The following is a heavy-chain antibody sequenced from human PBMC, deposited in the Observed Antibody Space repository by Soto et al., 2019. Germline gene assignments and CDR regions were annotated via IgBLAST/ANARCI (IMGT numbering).Heavy chain of an antibody. CDR2: INPSGGST. D-gene: IGHD6-13*01. CDR3: AGPGIAAAGTLNFDY. V-gene: IGHV1-46*01. J-gene: IGHJ4*02. Sequence: SSVKVSCKASGYTFTSYCMRWVLQAPGQGLEWMVIINPSGGSTNYAQKFQGRVTITADESTSTAYMELSSLRSEDTAVYYCAGPGIAAAGTLNFDYWGQGTLVTASS. CDR1: GYTFTSYC.